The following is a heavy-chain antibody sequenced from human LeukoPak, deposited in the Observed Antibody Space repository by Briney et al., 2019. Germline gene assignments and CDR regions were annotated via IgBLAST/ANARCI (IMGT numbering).Heavy chain of an antibody. CDR1: GYTFTSYD. CDR3: ARSGVLRYFDWFD. Sequence: ASVKVSCKASGYTFTSYDINWVRQATGQGLEWMGWMNPNSGNTGYAQKFQGRVTMTRNTSISTPYMELSSLRSEDTAVYYCARSGVLRYFDWFDWGQGTLVTVSS. J-gene: IGHJ4*02. CDR2: MNPNSGNT. V-gene: IGHV1-8*02. D-gene: IGHD3-9*01.